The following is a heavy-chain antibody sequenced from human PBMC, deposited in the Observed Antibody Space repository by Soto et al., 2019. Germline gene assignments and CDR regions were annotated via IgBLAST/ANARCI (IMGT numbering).Heavy chain of an antibody. Sequence: GGSLRLSCAASGFTFSSYAMHWVRQAPGKGLEWVAVISYDGSNKYYADSVKSRFTISRDNSKNTLYLQMNSLRAEDTAVYYCARDGGFHGFLYGMDVWGQGTTVTVSS. J-gene: IGHJ6*02. V-gene: IGHV3-30-3*01. CDR3: ARDGGFHGFLYGMDV. CDR2: ISYDGSNK. CDR1: GFTFSSYA. D-gene: IGHD3-16*01.